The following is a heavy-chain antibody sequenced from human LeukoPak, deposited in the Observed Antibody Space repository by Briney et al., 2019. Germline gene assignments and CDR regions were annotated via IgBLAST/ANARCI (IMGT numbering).Heavy chain of an antibody. CDR1: GDSISSYY. CDR3: AVNSTKHTFDI. CDR2: IFSSGST. D-gene: IGHD5/OR15-5a*01. J-gene: IGHJ3*02. Sequence: DPSETLSLTCTVSGDSISSYYWSWIRQPPGKGLEWIGHIFSSGSTNYNPSLKSRVSISVDTSKNQFSLELSSVTAADTAVYYRAVNSTKHTFDIWGQGTMVTVSS. V-gene: IGHV4-59*08.